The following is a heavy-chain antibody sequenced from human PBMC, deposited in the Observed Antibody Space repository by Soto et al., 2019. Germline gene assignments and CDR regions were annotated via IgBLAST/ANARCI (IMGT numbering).Heavy chain of an antibody. Sequence: PSVTQSLTSTVSGATISVHSYYWTWIRQRAGKGLDWIGISYCSGTTYFNPSLKSRATISVDTSKDQFSLSLTSVTAADTTIYYCTRGYNGNDNYFDPWGPGALVTVSS. V-gene: IGHV4-39*01. D-gene: IGHD5-12*01. CDR1: GATISVHSYY. J-gene: IGHJ5*02. CDR3: TRGYNGNDNYFDP. CDR2: SYCSGTT.